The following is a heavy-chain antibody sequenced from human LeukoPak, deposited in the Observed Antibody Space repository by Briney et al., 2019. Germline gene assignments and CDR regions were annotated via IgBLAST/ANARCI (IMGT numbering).Heavy chain of an antibody. CDR3: ARYSGYCSGGSCDYYFDY. J-gene: IGHJ4*02. D-gene: IGHD2-15*01. V-gene: IGHV5-51*01. CDR2: IYPGDSDT. Sequence: GESLKISCKASEYIFSTHWIGWVRQMPGKGLEWMGIIYPGDSDTRYSPSFQGQVTISADKSISTAYLQWSSLKASDTAMYYCARYSGYCSGGSCDYYFDYWGQGTLVTVSS. CDR1: EYIFSTHW.